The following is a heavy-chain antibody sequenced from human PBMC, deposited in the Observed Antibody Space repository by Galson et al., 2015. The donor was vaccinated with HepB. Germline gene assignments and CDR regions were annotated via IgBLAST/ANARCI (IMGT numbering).Heavy chain of an antibody. Sequence: SVKVSCKASGYTFTRYGISWARQAPGQGLEWMGWISTYTGNSKYTQKVRGRVTMTTDTATSTAYMELRSLRSDDTAVYYCARGGGSGDYDYDYYMDVGGKGTTVTVSS. D-gene: IGHD6-19*01. CDR3: ARGGGSGDYDYDYYMDV. CDR2: ISTYTGNS. V-gene: IGHV1-18*01. J-gene: IGHJ6*03. CDR1: GYTFTRYG.